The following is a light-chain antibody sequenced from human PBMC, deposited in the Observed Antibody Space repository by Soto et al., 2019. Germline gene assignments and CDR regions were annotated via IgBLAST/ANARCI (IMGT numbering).Light chain of an antibody. V-gene: IGLV2-14*01. CDR3: SSYTTSSTVV. Sequence: QPVLTQPASVSGSPGQSITISCTGTSSDVGGYNYVSWYQQPPGKAPKLMIYDVTNRPSGVSNRFSGSKSGNTASLTISGLQDEDEADYFCSSYTTSSTVVFGGGTKLTVL. CDR1: SSDVGGYNY. J-gene: IGLJ2*01. CDR2: DVT.